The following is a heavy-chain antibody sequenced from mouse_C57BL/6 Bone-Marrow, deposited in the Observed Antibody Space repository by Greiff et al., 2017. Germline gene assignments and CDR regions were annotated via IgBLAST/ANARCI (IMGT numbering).Heavy chain of an antibody. J-gene: IGHJ4*01. Sequence: EVKLLESGPELVKPGASVKISCKASGYSFTDYNMTWVKQSNGKSLEWIGVINPNYGTTSYNQKFKGKATLTVDQSSSTAYMQLNSLTSEDSAFYFCARGYDYGYSMDYWGQGTTVTVSS. D-gene: IGHD2-4*01. CDR1: GYSFTDYN. V-gene: IGHV1-39*01. CDR3: ARGYDYGYSMDY. CDR2: INPNYGTT.